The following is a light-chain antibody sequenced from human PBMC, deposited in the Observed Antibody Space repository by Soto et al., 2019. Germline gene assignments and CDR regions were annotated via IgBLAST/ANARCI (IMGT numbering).Light chain of an antibody. CDR2: DAS. CDR1: QSIRTS. J-gene: IGKJ1*01. V-gene: IGKV3-11*01. CDR3: QQRNVWTPIT. Sequence: IVLAPAPRAPGLSPVERATLSCRASQSIRTSLAWYQQKPGQAPRLVIFDASNRANGVPARFGGSGSGTDFTLTINSLEPEDFAVYYCQQRNVWTPITFGQGTKVDIK.